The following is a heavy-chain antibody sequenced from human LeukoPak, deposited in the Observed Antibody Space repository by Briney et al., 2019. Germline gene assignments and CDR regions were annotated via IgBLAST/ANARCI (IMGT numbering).Heavy chain of an antibody. CDR1: GFTFSNHW. V-gene: IGHV3-7*01. D-gene: IGHD2-2*01. J-gene: IGHJ4*02. CDR3: AKDRTVVPASPVDY. Sequence: PGGSLRLSCAASGFTFSNHWMNWVRQAPGKGLEWVANIKQDGSEKYYVDSVKGRFTISRDNAKNSLYLQMNSLRAEDTAVYYCAKDRTVVPASPVDYWGQGTLVTVSS. CDR2: IKQDGSEK.